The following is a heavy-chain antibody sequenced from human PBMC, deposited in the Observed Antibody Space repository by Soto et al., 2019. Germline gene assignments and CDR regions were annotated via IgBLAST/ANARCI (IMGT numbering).Heavy chain of an antibody. CDR1: GFTFITYD. V-gene: IGHV1-8*01. J-gene: IGHJ4*02. CDR2: MNPNNGNA. CDR3: ARREEPSGPYYIDI. Sequence: SVKVSCKASGFTFITYDFSWVRQAAGQGLEWMGWMNPNNGNAGFAQKFRGRINMTRNTSISTAYLELSSLRSDDSAVYFCARREEPSGPYYIDIWGQGTEVTVSP.